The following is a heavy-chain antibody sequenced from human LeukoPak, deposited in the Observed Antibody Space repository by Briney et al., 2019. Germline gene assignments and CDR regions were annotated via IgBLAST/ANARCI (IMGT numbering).Heavy chain of an antibody. D-gene: IGHD6-13*01. J-gene: IGHJ3*02. Sequence: ASETLSLTCTVSGGSISSYYWGWIRQPPGKGLEWIGSIYYSGSTYYNPSLKSRVTISVDTSKNQFSLKLSSVTAADTAVYYCAHWAAAGTGAFDIWGQGTMVTVSS. CDR2: IYYSGST. CDR1: GGSISSYY. V-gene: IGHV4-39*01. CDR3: AHWAAAGTGAFDI.